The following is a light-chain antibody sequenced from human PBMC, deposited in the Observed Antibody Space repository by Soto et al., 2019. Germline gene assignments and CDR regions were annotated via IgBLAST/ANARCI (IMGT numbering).Light chain of an antibody. CDR3: CSFSNLGSVL. Sequence: QSALAQPASVSGSPGQSITISCSGTSSDVGKYDAVSWYQQHPGKAPKFIIYEVTKRPSGIFDRFSGSKSGNTASLTISGLQAEGEAHYYWCSFSNLGSVLFGGGTKLTVL. CDR2: EVT. V-gene: IGLV2-23*02. CDR1: SSDVGKYDA. J-gene: IGLJ2*01.